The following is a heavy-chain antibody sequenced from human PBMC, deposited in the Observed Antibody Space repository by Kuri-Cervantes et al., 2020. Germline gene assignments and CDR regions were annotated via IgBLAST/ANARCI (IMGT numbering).Heavy chain of an antibody. Sequence: ASVKVSCKASGYTFTSYGISWVRQAPGQGLEWMGWISAYNSNTNYAQKLQGRVTMTTDTSTSTAYMELRSLRSDDTAVYYCARGTMVQGVIMLHSYYYYIDVWGKGTTVTVSS. J-gene: IGHJ6*03. CDR2: ISAYNSNT. V-gene: IGHV1-18*01. D-gene: IGHD3-10*01. CDR3: ARGTMVQGVIMLHSYYYYIDV. CDR1: GYTFTSYG.